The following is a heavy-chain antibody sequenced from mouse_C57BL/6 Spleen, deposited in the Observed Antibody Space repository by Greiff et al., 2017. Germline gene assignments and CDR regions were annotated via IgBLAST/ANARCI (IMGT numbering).Heavy chain of an antibody. D-gene: IGHD2-3*01. Sequence: EVQLQQSGPELVKPGASVKISCKASGYTFTDYYMNWVKQSHGKSLEWIGDINPNNGGTSYNQKFKGKATLTVDKSSSTAYMELRSLTSEDSAVYYCARSSYDGYYAMDYWGQGTSVTVSS. CDR2: INPNNGGT. J-gene: IGHJ4*01. V-gene: IGHV1-26*01. CDR1: GYTFTDYY. CDR3: ARSSYDGYYAMDY.